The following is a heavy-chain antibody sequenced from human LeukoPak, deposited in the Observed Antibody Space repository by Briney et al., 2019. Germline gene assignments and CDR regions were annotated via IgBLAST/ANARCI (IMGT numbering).Heavy chain of an antibody. V-gene: IGHV4-59*01. CDR3: ARIGGIDV. J-gene: IGHJ5*02. CDR2: IHYSGSS. D-gene: IGHD3-16*01. Sequence: SETLSLTCTVSGDSISGYYWSWIRQPPGKGLEWIGYIHYSGSSNYSPSLKRRLTMSVDTSKNQLSLKLSSVTAADTAVYYCARIGGIDVWGQGNLVSVSS. CDR1: GDSISGYY.